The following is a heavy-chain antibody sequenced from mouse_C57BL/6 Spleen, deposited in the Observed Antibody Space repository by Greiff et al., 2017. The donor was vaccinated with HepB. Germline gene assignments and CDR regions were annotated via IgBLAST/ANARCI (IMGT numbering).Heavy chain of an antibody. Sequence: QVQLQQSGPELVKPGASVKISCKASGYSFTSYYIHWVKQRPGQGLEWIGWIYPGSGNTKYNEKFKGKATLTADTSSSTAYMQLSSLTSEDSAVYYCAKANWEYYYAMDYWGQGTSVTVSS. CDR1: GYSFTSYY. CDR3: AKANWEYYYAMDY. V-gene: IGHV1-66*01. D-gene: IGHD4-1*01. CDR2: IYPGSGNT. J-gene: IGHJ4*01.